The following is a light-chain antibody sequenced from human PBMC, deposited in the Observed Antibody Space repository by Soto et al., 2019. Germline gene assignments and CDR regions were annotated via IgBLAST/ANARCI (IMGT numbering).Light chain of an antibody. CDR1: QSVDSSF. V-gene: IGKV3-20*01. CDR2: ATS. CDR3: HKDGRLPLT. Sequence: EIVLTQSPGTLSLSTGERATLSCRASQSVDSSFLAWYQQKPGQSPRLLLYATSSRCAGIPDRFSASGSGTDFTLTISRLEPADSAMYYCHKDGRLPLTFGPGTQVEVK. J-gene: IGKJ1*01.